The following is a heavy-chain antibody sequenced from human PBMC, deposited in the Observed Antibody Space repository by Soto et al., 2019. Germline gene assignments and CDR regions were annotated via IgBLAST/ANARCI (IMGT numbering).Heavy chain of an antibody. CDR1: GFTFNYYW. CDR3: VRGDKGGFDL. Sequence: EVQLVESEGGLVQRGGSLRLSCAASGFTFNYYWMHWVHQAPGQGLVWVSHIHSDGSTTTYADSVKGRFTISRDNAKNTLYLQMNSLRAEDTAVYYCVRGDKGGFDLWGQDTTVTVSS. CDR2: IHSDGSTT. V-gene: IGHV3-74*01. J-gene: IGHJ3*01. D-gene: IGHD2-21*02.